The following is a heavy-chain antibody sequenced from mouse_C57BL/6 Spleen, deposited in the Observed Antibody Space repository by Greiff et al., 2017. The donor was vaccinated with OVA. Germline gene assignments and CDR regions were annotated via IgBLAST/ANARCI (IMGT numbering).Heavy chain of an antibody. CDR3: ARDLRGAWFAY. V-gene: IGHV5-17*01. CDR1: GFTFSDYG. J-gene: IGHJ3*01. D-gene: IGHD1-1*01. CDR2: ISSGSSTI. Sequence: EVMLVESGGGLVKPGGSLKLSCAASGFTFSDYGMHWVRQAPEKGLELVAYISSGSSTIYYADTVKGRFTISRDNAKNTLFLQMTSLRSEDTAMYYCARDLRGAWFAYWGQGTLVTVSA.